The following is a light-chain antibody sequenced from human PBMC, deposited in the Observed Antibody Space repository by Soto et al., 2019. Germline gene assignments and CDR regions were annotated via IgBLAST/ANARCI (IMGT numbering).Light chain of an antibody. V-gene: IGKV3-20*01. CDR1: QSVSSSY. CDR2: CAS. CDR3: QQYGSSPLFT. Sequence: EIVLTQSPGTLSLSPGERATLSCRASQSVSSSYLAWYQQKPGQAPRLLIYCASSRATVIPDRFSGSGSGTDFPLSISRLEPEDFAVYYCQQYGSSPLFTFCPGTKVDIK. J-gene: IGKJ3*01.